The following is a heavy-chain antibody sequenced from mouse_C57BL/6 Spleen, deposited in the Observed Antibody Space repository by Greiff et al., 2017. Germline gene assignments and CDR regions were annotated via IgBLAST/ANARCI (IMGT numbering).Heavy chain of an antibody. CDR3: ARSDGNYGYWYFDV. Sequence: VQLQQPGAELVRPGTSVKLSCKASGYTFTSYWMHWVKQRPGQGLEWIGVIDPSDSYTNYNQKFKGKATLTVDTSSSTAYMQLSSLTSEDSAVYYCARSDGNYGYWYFDVWGTGTTVTVSS. D-gene: IGHD2-1*01. CDR1: GYTFTSYW. V-gene: IGHV1-59*01. J-gene: IGHJ1*03. CDR2: IDPSDSYT.